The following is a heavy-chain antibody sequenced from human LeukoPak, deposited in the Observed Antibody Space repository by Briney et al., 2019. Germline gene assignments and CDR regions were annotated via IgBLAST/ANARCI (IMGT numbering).Heavy chain of an antibody. Sequence: GASVKVSCKASGGTFSSYAISLVRQAPGQGLEWMGGIIPIFGTANYAQKFQGRVTITTDESTSTAYMELSSLRSEDTAVYYCAGAPFSGSYYIGRLTFDYRGQATLVTVSS. V-gene: IGHV1-69*05. CDR3: AGAPFSGSYYIGRLTFDY. D-gene: IGHD1-26*01. J-gene: IGHJ4*02. CDR2: IIPIFGTA. CDR1: GGTFSSYA.